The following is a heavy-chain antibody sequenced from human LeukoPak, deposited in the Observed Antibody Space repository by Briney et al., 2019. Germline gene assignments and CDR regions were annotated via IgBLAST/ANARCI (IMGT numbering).Heavy chain of an antibody. CDR2: IYTSGST. V-gene: IGHV4-61*02. CDR1: GGSISNGSYY. Sequence: KPSETLSLTCTVSGGSISNGSYYWSWIRQPAGKGLEWIGRIYTSGSTNYNPSLTSRVTISVDPSKNQFSLKLSSVTATDTAVYYCARVGDCSVDSNCYHFADWFDPWGQGTLVTVSS. D-gene: IGHD2-15*01. CDR3: ARVGDCSVDSNCYHFADWFDP. J-gene: IGHJ5*02.